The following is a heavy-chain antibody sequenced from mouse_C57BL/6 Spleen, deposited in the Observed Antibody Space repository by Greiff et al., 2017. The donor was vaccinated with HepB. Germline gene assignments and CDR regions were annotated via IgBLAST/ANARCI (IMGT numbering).Heavy chain of an antibody. CDR2: INPNNGGT. V-gene: IGHV1-26*01. Sequence: EVKLQQSGPELVKPGASVKISCKASGYTFTDYYMNWVKQSHGKSLEWIGDINPNNGGTSYNQKFKGKATLTVDKSSSTAYMELRSLTSEESAVYYCARWDDYGSFDYWGQGTTLTVSS. D-gene: IGHD2-4*01. J-gene: IGHJ2*01. CDR1: GYTFTDYY. CDR3: ARWDDYGSFDY.